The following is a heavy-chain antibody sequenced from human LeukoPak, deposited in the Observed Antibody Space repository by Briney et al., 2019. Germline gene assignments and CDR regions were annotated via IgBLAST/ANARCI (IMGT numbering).Heavy chain of an antibody. V-gene: IGHV1-69*05. J-gene: IGHJ6*03. D-gene: IGHD2-21*01. Sequence: ASVKVSCKASGGTFSSYAISWVRQAPGQGLEWMGGIIPNFGTANYAQKFQGRVTITTDESTSTAYMELSSLRSEDTAVYYCARVARDQPYYYMDVWGKGTTVTVSS. CDR3: ARVARDQPYYYMDV. CDR2: IIPNFGTA. CDR1: GGTFSSYA.